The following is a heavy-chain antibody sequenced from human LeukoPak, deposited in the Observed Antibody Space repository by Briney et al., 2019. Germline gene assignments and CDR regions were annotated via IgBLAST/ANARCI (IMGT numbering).Heavy chain of an antibody. CDR3: ARLPGYSNYYYYGMDV. CDR2: IYYSGST. J-gene: IGHJ6*02. Sequence: SETLSLTCTVSGGSISSYYWSWIRQPPGKGLEWIGYIYYSGSTNYNPSLKSRVTISVDTSKNQFSLKLSPVTAADTAVYYCARLPGYSNYYYYGMDVWGQGTTVTVSS. CDR1: GGSISSYY. D-gene: IGHD4-11*01. V-gene: IGHV4-59*08.